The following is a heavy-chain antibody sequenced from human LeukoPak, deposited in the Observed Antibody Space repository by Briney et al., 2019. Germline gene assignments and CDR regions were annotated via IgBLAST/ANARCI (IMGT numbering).Heavy chain of an antibody. Sequence: GGSLRLSCAASGFTFSSYSMTWVRQAPGKGLEWVSTISGSGGSTYYADSVKGRFTISRDNSKNTLYLQMNSLRAEDTAVYYCAKGPRSSWSLNWFDPWGQGTLVTVSS. J-gene: IGHJ5*02. CDR1: GFTFSSYS. V-gene: IGHV3-23*01. CDR3: AKGPRSSWSLNWFDP. CDR2: ISGSGGST. D-gene: IGHD6-13*01.